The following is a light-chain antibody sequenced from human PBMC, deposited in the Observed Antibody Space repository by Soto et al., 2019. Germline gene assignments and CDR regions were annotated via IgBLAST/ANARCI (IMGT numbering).Light chain of an antibody. CDR1: SSNIGAGYD. CDR3: QSYDSSLSGYV. V-gene: IGLV1-40*01. Sequence: QSVLTQPPSVSGAPGQRVTISCTGSSSNIGAGYDVHWYQQLPGTAPKLLIYGNSNRPSGVPDRFSGYKSGTSASLAITGRQAEDEADYYCQSYDSSLSGYVFGTGTKLTVL. CDR2: GNS. J-gene: IGLJ1*01.